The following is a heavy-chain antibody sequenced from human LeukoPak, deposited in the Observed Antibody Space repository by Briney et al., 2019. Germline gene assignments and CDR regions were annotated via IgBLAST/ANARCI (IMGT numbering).Heavy chain of an antibody. V-gene: IGHV3-23*01. CDR3: VKDIQLST. CDR2: IGSSGGST. J-gene: IGHJ3*01. CDR1: GFTFSSYA. Sequence: GGSLRLSCAASGFTFSSYAMSWVRQAPGKGLEWVSLIGSSGGSTYYADSVKGRLTISRDNFNHTLSLQMNSLRVEDTAIYYCVKDIQLSTWGLGTMVTVSS. D-gene: IGHD5-24*01.